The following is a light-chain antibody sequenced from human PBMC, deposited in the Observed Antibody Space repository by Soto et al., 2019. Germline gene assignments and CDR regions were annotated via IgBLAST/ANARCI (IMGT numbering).Light chain of an antibody. V-gene: IGLV2-14*01. CDR1: NTDVGGYNY. CDR3: CSHAGDNTYV. J-gene: IGLJ1*01. Sequence: QSVLTQPASVSGSPGQSITVSCTGTNTDVGGYNYVSWYQHRPGKAPRLMIYEVRNRLSGVSNRFSGSKSGNTASLTISGLQSEDEADYFCCSHAGDNTYVFGTGTKLTVL. CDR2: EVR.